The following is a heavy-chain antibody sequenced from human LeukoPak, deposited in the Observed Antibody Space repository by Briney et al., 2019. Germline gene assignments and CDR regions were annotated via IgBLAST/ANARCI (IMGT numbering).Heavy chain of an antibody. CDR1: GYTFSGYY. J-gene: IGHJ5*02. V-gene: IGHV1-2*02. CDR3: ARVPQRWELPTT. CDR2: INPNSGGT. D-gene: IGHD1-26*01. Sequence: ASVKVSCKASGYTFSGYYMHWVRQAPGQGLEWMGWINPNSGGTNYAQKFQGRVTMTRDTSISTAYMELSRLRSDDTAVYYCARVPQRWELPTTWGQGTLVTVSS.